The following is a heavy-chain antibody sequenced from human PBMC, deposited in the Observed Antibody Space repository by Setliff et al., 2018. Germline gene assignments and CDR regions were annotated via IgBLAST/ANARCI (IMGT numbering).Heavy chain of an antibody. D-gene: IGHD5-12*01. V-gene: IGHV1-2*04. J-gene: IGHJ4*02. CDR1: GYTFTGHY. CDR2: INPNSGGT. CDR3: ARSGWLREYYFDY. Sequence: GASVKVSCKASGYTFTGHYMHWVRQAPGQGLEWMGWINPNSGGTNYAQKFKGWVTMTRDTSISTAYMELSRLRSDDTAVYYCARSGWLREYYFDYWGQGTLVTVSS.